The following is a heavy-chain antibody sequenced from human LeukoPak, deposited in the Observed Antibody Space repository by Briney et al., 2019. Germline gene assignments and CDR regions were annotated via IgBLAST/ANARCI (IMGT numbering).Heavy chain of an antibody. CDR1: GGSISSYF. J-gene: IGHJ4*02. D-gene: IGHD3-10*01. V-gene: IGHV4-4*07. Sequence: SETLSLTCTVSGGSISSYFWDWIRQPAGKGLEWIGRIYSSGDTNYNPSLKSRVTMPVDTSKNQFSLRLSSLTAADKAVYYCARDVGSGGGTFPTYHFDFWGQGTLVTVSS. CDR3: ARDVGSGGGTFPTYHFDF. CDR2: IYSSGDT.